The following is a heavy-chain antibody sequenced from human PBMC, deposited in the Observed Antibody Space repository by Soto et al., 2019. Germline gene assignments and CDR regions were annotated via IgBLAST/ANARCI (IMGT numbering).Heavy chain of an antibody. D-gene: IGHD3-22*01. J-gene: IGHJ5*02. CDR3: TRAVGPTMIVVHWFDP. Sequence: PGGSLRLSCTASGFTFGDYAMSWFRQAPGKGLEWVGFIRSKAYGGTTEYAASVKGRFTISRDDSKSIAYLQMNSLKTEDTAVYYCTRAVGPTMIVVHWFDPWGQGTLVTVSS. CDR2: IRSKAYGGTT. V-gene: IGHV3-49*03. CDR1: GFTFGDYA.